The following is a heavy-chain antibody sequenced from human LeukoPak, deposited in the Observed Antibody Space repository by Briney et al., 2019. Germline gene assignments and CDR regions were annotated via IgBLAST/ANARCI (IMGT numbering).Heavy chain of an antibody. CDR1: GGTFSSYA. Sequence: SVKVSCKASGGTFSSYAISWVRQAPGQGLEWMGGIIPIFGTANYAQKLQGRVTMTTDTSTSTAYMELRSLRSDDTAVYYCARERDVLLWFGELSPPHNWFDPWGQGTLVTVSS. J-gene: IGHJ5*02. CDR3: ARERDVLLWFGELSPPHNWFDP. V-gene: IGHV1-69*05. D-gene: IGHD3-10*01. CDR2: IIPIFGTA.